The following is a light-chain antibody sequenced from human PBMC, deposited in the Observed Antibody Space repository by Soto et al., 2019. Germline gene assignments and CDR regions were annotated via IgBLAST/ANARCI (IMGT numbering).Light chain of an antibody. Sequence: QAVLTQPPSASGTPGQRVTISCSGSSSNIGSNYVYWYQQVPGTAPRLLMYRASQRPSGVPDRFSGSMSGTSASLAISGLRSEDEADYYCAAWDDTLNGLVFGGGTKLTVL. CDR1: SSNIGSNY. J-gene: IGLJ2*01. CDR2: RAS. V-gene: IGLV1-47*01. CDR3: AAWDDTLNGLV.